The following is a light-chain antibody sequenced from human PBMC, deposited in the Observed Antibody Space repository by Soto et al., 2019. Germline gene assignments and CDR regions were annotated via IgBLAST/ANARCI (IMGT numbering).Light chain of an antibody. CDR3: QSFDNSLSGVL. Sequence: QAVVTQPPSVSGAPGQRVTIPCTGSSSNIGAGYDVHWYQQLPGTAPKLLIYGNINRPSGVPDRFSGSKSGTSASLAITGLRAEDEADYYCQSFDNSLSGVLFGGGTKLTVL. CDR2: GNI. V-gene: IGLV1-40*01. CDR1: SSNIGAGYD. J-gene: IGLJ2*01.